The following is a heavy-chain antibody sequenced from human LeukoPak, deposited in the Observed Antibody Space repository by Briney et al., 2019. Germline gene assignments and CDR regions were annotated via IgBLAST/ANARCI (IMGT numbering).Heavy chain of an antibody. Sequence: GGSLRLSCAASGFTFSSYPMHWAGQAPGKGLEWVAVISYDGSNKYYAASVKGRFTISRDNSKNTLYLQMNSLRAEDTAVYYCARDRGALVDYWGQGTLVTVSS. CDR3: ARDRGALVDY. J-gene: IGHJ4*02. V-gene: IGHV3-30-3*01. CDR2: ISYDGSNK. CDR1: GFTFSSYP. D-gene: IGHD3-10*01.